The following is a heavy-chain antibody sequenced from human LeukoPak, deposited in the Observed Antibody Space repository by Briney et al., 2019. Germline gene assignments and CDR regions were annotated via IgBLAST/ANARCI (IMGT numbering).Heavy chain of an antibody. J-gene: IGHJ4*02. D-gene: IGHD5-24*01. CDR2: IYNSGST. CDR1: GCSVSSGRYY. V-gene: IGHV4-61*01. CDR3: ARELEMATNTN. Sequence: TESLSVTCTVSGCSVSSGRYYWIWMRQPPGKGRVWIGYIYNSGSTSYNPSLKSRVTISVDTSKNQSSLKLSSVTAADTAVYYCARELEMATNTNWGQGTLVTVSS.